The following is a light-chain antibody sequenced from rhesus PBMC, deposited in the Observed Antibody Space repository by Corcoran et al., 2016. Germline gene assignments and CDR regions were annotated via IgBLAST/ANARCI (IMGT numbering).Light chain of an antibody. Sequence: DIQMTQSPSSLSASVGDRVTITCRASQGISDYLSWYQQKQGKGPKRLSYAASSLESGVPSRFSGSGSGTEFTLTISSLQPEDFAAYYCLQGYSTPFTFGPGTKLDIK. J-gene: IGKJ3*01. CDR2: AAS. CDR3: LQGYSTPFT. V-gene: IGKV1-36*02. CDR1: QGISDY.